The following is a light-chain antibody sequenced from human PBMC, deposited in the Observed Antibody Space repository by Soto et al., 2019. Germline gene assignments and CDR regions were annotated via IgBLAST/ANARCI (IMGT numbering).Light chain of an antibody. V-gene: IGKV3-11*01. J-gene: IGKJ4*01. CDR3: QQRSNWPPLT. Sequence: EIVLTQSPAPLSLSPGERATLSCRASQSVSSYLAWYQQKPGQAPRLLIYDASNRATGIPARFSGSGSGTDFTLTISSPEPEDFAVYYCQQRSNWPPLTFGGGTKVEIK. CDR2: DAS. CDR1: QSVSSY.